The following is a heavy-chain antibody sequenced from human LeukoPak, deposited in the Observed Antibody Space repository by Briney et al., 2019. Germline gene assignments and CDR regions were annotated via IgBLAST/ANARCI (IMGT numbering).Heavy chain of an antibody. J-gene: IGHJ4*02. V-gene: IGHV3-9*01. Sequence: GGSLRLSCAASGFTFDDYAMHWVRQAPGKGLEWVSGISWNSGSIGYADSVKGRFTISRDNAKNSLYLQMNSLRAEDTALYYCAKGRYYGSGSPVDYWGQGTLVTVSS. D-gene: IGHD3-10*01. CDR3: AKGRYYGSGSPVDY. CDR1: GFTFDDYA. CDR2: ISWNSGSI.